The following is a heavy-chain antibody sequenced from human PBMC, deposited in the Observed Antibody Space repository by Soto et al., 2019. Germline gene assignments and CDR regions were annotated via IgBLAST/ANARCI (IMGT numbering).Heavy chain of an antibody. D-gene: IGHD3-10*01. CDR2: IKQDGSEK. V-gene: IGHV3-7*01. CDR3: ASELWFGELLFWFDP. Sequence: MSVVLQNTGKGLEWVANIKQDGSEKYYVDSVKGRFTISRDNAKNSLYLQMNSLRAEDTAVYYCASELWFGELLFWFDPWGQGTLVTVSS. J-gene: IGHJ5*02.